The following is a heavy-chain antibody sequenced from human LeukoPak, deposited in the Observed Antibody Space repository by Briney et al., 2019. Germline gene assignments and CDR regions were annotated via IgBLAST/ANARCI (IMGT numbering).Heavy chain of an antibody. J-gene: IGHJ5*02. D-gene: IGHD1-14*01. CDR2: IGPAGDT. CDR1: GFTVRAYD. V-gene: IGHV3-13*04. CDR3: ARAPTRWHNYFDR. Sequence: GALRLSCAVSGFTVRAYDIHWVRQVPGKGLEWVSLIGPAGDTHYPDAVKGRFTISRDDSKNSLYLQMSSLRAEDTAVYHCARAPTRWHNYFDRWGQGTPVSVSS.